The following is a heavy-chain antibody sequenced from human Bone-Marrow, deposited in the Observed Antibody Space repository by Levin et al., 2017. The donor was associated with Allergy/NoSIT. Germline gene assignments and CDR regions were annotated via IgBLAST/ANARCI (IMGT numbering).Heavy chain of an antibody. V-gene: IGHV3-23*01. D-gene: IGHD2-2*01. CDR2: VAGNGGSP. CDR1: GFTFSGYA. J-gene: IGHJ4*02. Sequence: SCAASGFTFSGYAMTWVRQAPGKGLEWVSGVAGNGGSPSYADSVKGRFTISRDNSKFTLYLQMNSLRAEDTAIYYCAQYCSSASCFEGAGYWGQGTLVTVSS. CDR3: AQYCSSASCFEGAGY.